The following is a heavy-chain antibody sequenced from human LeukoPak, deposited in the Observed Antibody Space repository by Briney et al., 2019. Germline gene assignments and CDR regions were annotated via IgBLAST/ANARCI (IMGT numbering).Heavy chain of an antibody. CDR1: GFTFSSYG. J-gene: IGHJ6*03. Sequence: GGSLRLSCAASGFTFSSYGMHWVRQAPGKGLEWVAFIRYDGSNKYYADSVKGRFTISRDNSKNTLYLQMNSLRAEDTAVYYCAKDGYDFWSGYSYYYYMYVWGKGTTVTVSS. CDR3: AKDGYDFWSGYSYYYYMYV. D-gene: IGHD3-3*01. CDR2: IRYDGSNK. V-gene: IGHV3-30*02.